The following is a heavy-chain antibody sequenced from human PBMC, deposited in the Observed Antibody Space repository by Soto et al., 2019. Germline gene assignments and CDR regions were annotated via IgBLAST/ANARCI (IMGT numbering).Heavy chain of an antibody. CDR2: IYYSGST. Sequence: SETLSLTCTVSGGSISSSSYYWGWIRQPPGKGLEWIGSIYYSGSTYYNPSLKSRVTISVDTSKNQFSLKLSSVTAADTAVYYCARHPISGYNSSQYNWFDPWGQGTLVTVSS. D-gene: IGHD1-20*01. V-gene: IGHV4-39*01. CDR1: GGSISSSSYY. CDR3: ARHPISGYNSSQYNWFDP. J-gene: IGHJ5*02.